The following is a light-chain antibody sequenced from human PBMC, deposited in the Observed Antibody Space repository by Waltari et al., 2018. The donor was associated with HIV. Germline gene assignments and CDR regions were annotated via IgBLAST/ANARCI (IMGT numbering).Light chain of an antibody. CDR1: LPHKY. Sequence: SYELPQPPSVSVSPGQTARITCSGVLPHKYPFWYQQKQGQAPVVVIYEAYKRPSGIPERFSGSRSGAMAILTISGAQVEDEGDYYCYSTDSSGRGVFGGGTKLTVL. CDR3: YSTDSSGRGV. J-gene: IGLJ3*02. V-gene: IGLV3-10*01. CDR2: EAY.